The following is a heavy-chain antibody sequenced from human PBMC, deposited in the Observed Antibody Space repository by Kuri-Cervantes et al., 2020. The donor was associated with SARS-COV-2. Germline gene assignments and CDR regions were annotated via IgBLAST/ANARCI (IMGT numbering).Heavy chain of an antibody. J-gene: IGHJ4*02. CDR3: ARLRRDVAGYFDF. CDR1: GYTFTDYC. V-gene: IGHV5-51*01. CDR2: IYPGDSDT. D-gene: IGHD6-19*01. Sequence: KVSCKASGYTFTDYCLHWVRQAPGQGLEWMGIIYPGDSDTTYSPSFHGQATISADKSINTAYLQWGSLKASDTAMYYCARLRRDVAGYFDFWGQGTLVTVSS.